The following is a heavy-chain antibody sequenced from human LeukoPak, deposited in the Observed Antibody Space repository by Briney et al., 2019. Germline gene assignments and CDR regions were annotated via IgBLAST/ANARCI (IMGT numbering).Heavy chain of an antibody. CDR3: ARGLVVVGNDY. D-gene: IGHD3-22*01. Sequence: SETLSLTCAVYGGSFSGYYWSWIRQPPGKGLEWIGEINHSGSTNYNPSLKSRVTISVDTSKNQFSLKLSSVTAADTAVYYCARGLVVVGNDYWGQGTLVTISS. V-gene: IGHV4-34*01. CDR2: INHSGST. J-gene: IGHJ4*02. CDR1: GGSFSGYY.